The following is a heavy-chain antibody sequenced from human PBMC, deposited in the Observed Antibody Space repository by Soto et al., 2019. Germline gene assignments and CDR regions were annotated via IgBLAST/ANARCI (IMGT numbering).Heavy chain of an antibody. CDR2: INPSGGST. V-gene: IGHV1-46*01. CDR1: GYTFTSYY. J-gene: IGHJ4*02. Sequence: ASVKVSCKASGYTFTSYYMHWVRQAPGQGLEWMGIINPSGGSTSYAQKFQGRVTMTRDTSTSTVYMELSSLKASDTAMYYCVRLVPNVMGPFDYWGQGTLVTVSS. CDR3: VRLVPNVMGPFDY. D-gene: IGHD2-2*01.